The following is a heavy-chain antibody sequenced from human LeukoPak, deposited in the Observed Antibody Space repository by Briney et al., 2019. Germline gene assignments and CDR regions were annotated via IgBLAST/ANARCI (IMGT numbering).Heavy chain of an antibody. V-gene: IGHV3-30*03. CDR1: GFTFSSYG. J-gene: IGHJ4*02. Sequence: GGSLRLSCAASGFTFSSYGMHWVRQAPGKGLEWVAVISYDGSNKYYADSVKGRFTISRDNAKNSLYLQMNSLRAEDTAVYYCARGIPPVYSSGWYVGWDYWGQGTLVTVSS. CDR2: ISYDGSNK. D-gene: IGHD6-19*01. CDR3: ARGIPPVYSSGWYVGWDY.